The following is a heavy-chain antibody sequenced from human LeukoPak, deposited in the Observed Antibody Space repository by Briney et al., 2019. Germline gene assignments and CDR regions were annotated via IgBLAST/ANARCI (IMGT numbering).Heavy chain of an antibody. CDR3: ARDAPSYYYGSGSSDY. J-gene: IGHJ4*02. D-gene: IGHD3-10*01. CDR1: GFTVSSNY. Sequence: PGGSLRLSCAASGFTVSSNYMSWVRQAPGKGLEWVSGINWNGGSTGYADSVKGRFTISRDNAKNSLYLQMNSLGAEDTAVYYCARDAPSYYYGSGSSDYWGQGTLVTVSS. CDR2: INWNGGST. V-gene: IGHV3-20*04.